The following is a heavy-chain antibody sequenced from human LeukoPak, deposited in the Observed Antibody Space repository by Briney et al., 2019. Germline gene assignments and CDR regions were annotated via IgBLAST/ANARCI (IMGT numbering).Heavy chain of an antibody. CDR3: ARTYDSSGYYFEVSAFDI. D-gene: IGHD3-22*01. V-gene: IGHV5-51*01. Sequence: GESLKISCEGSGYTFTTYRTAWVRQMPGKGLEWMGIIYPGDSDTRYSPSFQGQVTISADKSISTAYLQWSSLKASDTAMYYCARTYDSSGYYFEVSAFDIWGQGTMLTVSS. J-gene: IGHJ3*02. CDR1: GYTFTTYR. CDR2: IYPGDSDT.